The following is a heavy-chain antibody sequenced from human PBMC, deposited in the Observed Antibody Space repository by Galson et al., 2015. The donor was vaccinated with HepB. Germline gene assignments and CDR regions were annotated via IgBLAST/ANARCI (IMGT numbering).Heavy chain of an antibody. CDR2: IWYDGSNK. D-gene: IGHD2-2*02. Sequence: SLRLSCAASGFTFSSYGMHWVRQAPGKGLEWVAVIWYDGSNKYYADSVKGRFTISRDNSKNTLYLQMNSLRAEDTAVYYCARDSSSGYCSSTSCYTLDYWGQGTLVTVSS. CDR1: GFTFSSYG. J-gene: IGHJ4*02. V-gene: IGHV3-33*01. CDR3: ARDSSSGYCSSTSCYTLDY.